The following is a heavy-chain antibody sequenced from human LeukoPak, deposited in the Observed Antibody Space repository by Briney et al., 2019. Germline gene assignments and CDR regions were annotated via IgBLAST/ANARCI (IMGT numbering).Heavy chain of an antibody. CDR2: IYASEGA. CDR3: AREFSSVASAGTDY. CDR1: GGSISSYY. Sequence: PSETLSLTCTVSGGSISSYYWSWIRQPAGKGLEWIGRIYASEGANYNPSLKSRVTMSVDTSKNQLSLKVSSVTDADTAVYYCAREFSSVASAGTDYWGQGTLVTVSS. V-gene: IGHV4-4*07. J-gene: IGHJ4*02. D-gene: IGHD6-13*01.